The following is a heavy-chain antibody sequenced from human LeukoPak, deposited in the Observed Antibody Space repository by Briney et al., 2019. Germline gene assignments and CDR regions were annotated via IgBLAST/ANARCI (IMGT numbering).Heavy chain of an antibody. J-gene: IGHJ5*02. CDR3: ARGLMGKAAAEEPP. V-gene: IGHV1-8*01. CDR1: GYTFTSYD. Sequence: RASVKVSCKASGYTFTSYDINWVRQATGQGLEWMGWMNPNSGNTGYAQKFQGRVTMTRNTSISTAYMELSSLRSEDTAVYYCARGLMGKAAAEEPPWGQGTLVTVSS. D-gene: IGHD6-13*01. CDR2: MNPNSGNT.